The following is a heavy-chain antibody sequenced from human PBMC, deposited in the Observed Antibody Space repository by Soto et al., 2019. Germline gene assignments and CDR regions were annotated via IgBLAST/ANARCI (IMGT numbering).Heavy chain of an antibody. CDR3: AARGLGAGGYFYYGLDV. J-gene: IGHJ6*02. D-gene: IGHD2-15*01. Sequence: SVKVSCKVSGGTLTRFAISWVRQAPGQGLEWMGGVIPLFSVSRQSEKLQERVTVTADEATSTVYLELRSLKSDDTAIYYCAARGLGAGGYFYYGLDVWGQGTTV. CDR2: VIPLFSVS. CDR1: GGTLTRFA. V-gene: IGHV1-69*13.